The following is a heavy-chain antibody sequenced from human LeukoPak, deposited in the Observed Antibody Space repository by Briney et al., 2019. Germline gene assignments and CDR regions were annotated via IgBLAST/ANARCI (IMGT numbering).Heavy chain of an antibody. CDR2: IYNDGKT. CDR1: GVSVTTDH. CDR3: ARVWELSFDY. V-gene: IGHV3-53*01. J-gene: IGHJ4*02. D-gene: IGHD1-26*01. Sequence: PGGSLRLSCAASGVSVTTDHISWVRQAPGEGLEWVSVIYNDGKTYHADSVKGRFTISRDNSKNTVHLQMNGLRGEDTAVYYCARVWELSFDYWGQGTLVTVSS.